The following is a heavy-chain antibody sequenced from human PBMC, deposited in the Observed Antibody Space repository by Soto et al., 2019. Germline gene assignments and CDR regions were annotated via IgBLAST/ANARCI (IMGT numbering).Heavy chain of an antibody. Sequence: GGSLRLSCTASGFTFGDYAMSWFRQAPGKGLEWVGFIRSKAYGGTTEYAASVKGRFTISRDDSKSIPYLQMNSLKTEDTTVYYCTSSDRSGYYYLTWFDPCGQGTLVTVSS. D-gene: IGHD3-22*01. J-gene: IGHJ5*02. CDR1: GFTFGDYA. CDR3: TSSDRSGYYYLTWFDP. V-gene: IGHV3-49*03. CDR2: IRSKAYGGTT.